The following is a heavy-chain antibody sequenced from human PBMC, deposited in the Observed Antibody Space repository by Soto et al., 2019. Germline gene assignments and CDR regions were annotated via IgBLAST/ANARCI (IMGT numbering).Heavy chain of an antibody. J-gene: IGHJ3*02. V-gene: IGHV1-69*06. CDR2: IIPNHEAA. Sequence: QVQLVXXXXEVRKPGSSVKVSCEASGGXXXXYVISWLRQAXXXXXXXXGRIIPNHEAANYAQKFRGRLTITADKATNTAYMELNSLRPEDTATYYCARYWNAGTLYGAFDIWGQGTTVIVS. D-gene: IGHD4-17*01. CDR3: ARYWNAGTLYGAFDI. CDR1: GGXXXXYV.